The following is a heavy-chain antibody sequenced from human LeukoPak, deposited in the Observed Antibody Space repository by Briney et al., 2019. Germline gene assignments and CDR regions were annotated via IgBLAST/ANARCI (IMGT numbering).Heavy chain of an antibody. Sequence: SETLSLTCTVSGGSISSYYWSWIRQPPGKGLEWIGYIYYSGSTNYNPSLKSRVTISVDTSKNQFSLKLSSVTAADTAVYYCARETEIEQQLVPYYYYYMDVWGKGTTVTVSS. CDR3: ARETEIEQQLVPYYYYYMDV. J-gene: IGHJ6*03. D-gene: IGHD6-13*01. V-gene: IGHV4-59*01. CDR1: GGSISSYY. CDR2: IYYSGST.